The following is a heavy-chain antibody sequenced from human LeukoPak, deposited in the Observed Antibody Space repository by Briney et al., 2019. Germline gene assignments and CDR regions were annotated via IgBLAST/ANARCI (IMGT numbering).Heavy chain of an antibody. J-gene: IGHJ5*02. D-gene: IGHD3-16*02. Sequence: ASVKVSCKASGYTFTSYDINWVRQATGQGLEWMGWMNPNSGNTGYAQKFQGRVTMTRNTSISTAYMELSSLRPEDTAVYYCARFFSDYDYVWGSYRPNNWFDPWGQGTLVTVSS. CDR3: ARFFSDYDYVWGSYRPNNWFDP. V-gene: IGHV1-8*01. CDR1: GYTFTSYD. CDR2: MNPNSGNT.